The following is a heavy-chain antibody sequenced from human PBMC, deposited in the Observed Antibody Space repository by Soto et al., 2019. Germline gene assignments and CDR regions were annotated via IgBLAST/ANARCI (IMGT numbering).Heavy chain of an antibody. D-gene: IGHD3-3*01. V-gene: IGHV3-23*01. CDR2: ISGSGGST. CDR1: GFTFSSYA. J-gene: IGHJ4*02. CDR3: AKDLYSRRITIFGVVTQKFDY. Sequence: GGSLRLSCAASGFTFSSYAMSWVRQAPGKGLEWVSAISGSGGSTYYADSVKGRFTISRDNSKNTLYLQMNSLRAEDTAVYYCAKDLYSRRITIFGVVTQKFDYWGQGTLVTVSS.